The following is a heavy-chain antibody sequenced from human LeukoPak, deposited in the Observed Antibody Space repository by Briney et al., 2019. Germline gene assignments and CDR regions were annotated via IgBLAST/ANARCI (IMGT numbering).Heavy chain of an antibody. J-gene: IGHJ5*02. CDR1: VGSLSSHY. Sequence: PSETLALTCTVSVGSLSSHYWSGTRQPPAKGLEWIGYIYYSGSPNYSPSLKSLVTISVDTSKNQYSMKLSSVAAAVTAVYYCAREAGPQPNWFDPWGQGTLVTVSS. D-gene: IGHD6-19*01. V-gene: IGHV4-59*11. CDR3: AREAGPQPNWFDP. CDR2: IYYSGSP.